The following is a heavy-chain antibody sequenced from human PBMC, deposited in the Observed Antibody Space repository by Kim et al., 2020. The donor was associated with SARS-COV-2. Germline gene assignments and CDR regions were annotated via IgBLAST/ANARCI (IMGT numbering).Heavy chain of an antibody. J-gene: IGHJ4*02. CDR1: GFIFKNYA. Sequence: GGSLRLSCVTSGFIFKNYAMTWVRQAPGKGLEWVATISFSGGNTYYADSVQGRFTISRDSSKNTLYLQMNSLRVEDTAVYYCARGFLSDLDSTVYYPIGYWGQGTGVTVS. D-gene: IGHD3-22*01. CDR2: ISFSGGNT. CDR3: ARGFLSDLDSTVYYPIGY. V-gene: IGHV3-23*01.